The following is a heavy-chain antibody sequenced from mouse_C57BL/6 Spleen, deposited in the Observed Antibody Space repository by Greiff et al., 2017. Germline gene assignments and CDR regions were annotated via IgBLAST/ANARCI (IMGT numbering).Heavy chain of an antibody. V-gene: IGHV1-64*01. CDR3: ASPDYGSSAGAY. J-gene: IGHJ3*01. Sequence: QVQLQQPGAELVKPGASVKLSCKASGYTFTSYWMHWVKQRPGQGLEWIGMIHPNSGSTNYNEKFKSKATLTVDKSSSTAYLQRSSLTSEDSAVYCGASPDYGSSAGAYWGQGTLVTVSA. D-gene: IGHD1-1*01. CDR2: IHPNSGST. CDR1: GYTFTSYW.